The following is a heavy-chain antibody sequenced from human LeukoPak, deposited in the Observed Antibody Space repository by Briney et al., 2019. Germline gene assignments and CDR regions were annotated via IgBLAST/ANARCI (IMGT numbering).Heavy chain of an antibody. Sequence: GGSLRLSCAASGFTFSTYAMSWVRQAPGKGLEWVSVIGNSGGRTFYADSVKGRFTISRDNSRNTVHLQMNFLRAEDTAVYFCAKRASGSGTSLYHFDYWGQGALVTVSS. CDR2: IGNSGGRT. CDR1: GFTFSTYA. V-gene: IGHV3-23*01. D-gene: IGHD3-10*01. CDR3: AKRASGSGTSLYHFDY. J-gene: IGHJ4*02.